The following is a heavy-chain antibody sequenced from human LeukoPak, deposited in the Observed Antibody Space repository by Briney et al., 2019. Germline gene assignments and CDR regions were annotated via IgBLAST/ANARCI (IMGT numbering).Heavy chain of an antibody. J-gene: IGHJ4*02. CDR3: AKDYYYDSSGYSFDY. CDR1: GFSFTSYY. Sequence: GGSLRLSCAASGFSFTSYYLTWFRRAPGKGLEWVANINQDGSEKYYVDSVKGRFTISRDNSKNTLYLQMNSLRAEDTAVYYCAKDYYYDSSGYSFDYWGQGTLVTVSS. V-gene: IGHV3-7*03. CDR2: INQDGSEK. D-gene: IGHD3-22*01.